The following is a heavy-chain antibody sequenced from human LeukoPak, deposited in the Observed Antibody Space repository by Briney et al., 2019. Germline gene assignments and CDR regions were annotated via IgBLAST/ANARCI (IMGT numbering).Heavy chain of an antibody. D-gene: IGHD3-9*01. Sequence: SETLSLTCTVSGGSISSSTYYWGWIRQPPGKGPEWIGRIYYSGTTYYNPSLKSRVTISVDTSKNQFSLKLSSVTGADTAVYYCAIFSGGSLHTISLRQFDYWGQGTLVTVSS. CDR3: AIFSGGSLHTISLRQFDY. V-gene: IGHV4-39*01. CDR1: GGSISSSTYY. J-gene: IGHJ4*02. CDR2: IYYSGTT.